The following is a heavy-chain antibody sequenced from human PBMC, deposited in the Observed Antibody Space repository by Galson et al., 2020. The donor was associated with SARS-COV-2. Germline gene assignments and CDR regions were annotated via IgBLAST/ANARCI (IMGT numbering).Heavy chain of an antibody. Sequence: SETLSLTCTVSGGSISGYYWSWIRQPAGKGLEWIGRIYSSGSTNYNPSLKSRVTMSVDTSKNQFSLKAGSVTAADTAVYYCAREGDDNDDGGAFDIWGQGTMVIVSA. V-gene: IGHV4-4*07. CDR2: IYSSGST. CDR1: GGSISGYY. CDR3: AREGDDNDDGGAFDI. J-gene: IGHJ3*02. D-gene: IGHD1-1*01.